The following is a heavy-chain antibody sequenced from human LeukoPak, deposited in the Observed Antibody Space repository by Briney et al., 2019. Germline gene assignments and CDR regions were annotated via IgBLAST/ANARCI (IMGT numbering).Heavy chain of an antibody. CDR3: AKEECSSTSCFPFDY. CDR1: GFTFSSYA. D-gene: IGHD2-2*01. CDR2: ISGSGGST. J-gene: IGHJ4*02. Sequence: GGSLRLSCAASGFTFSSYAMSWVRQAPGKELEWVSAISGSGGSTYYADSVKGRFTISRDNSKNTLYLQMNSLRAEDTAVYYCAKEECSSTSCFPFDYWGQGTLVTVSS. V-gene: IGHV3-23*01.